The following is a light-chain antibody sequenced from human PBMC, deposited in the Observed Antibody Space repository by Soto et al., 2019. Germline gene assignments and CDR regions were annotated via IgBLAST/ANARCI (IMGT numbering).Light chain of an antibody. CDR3: QQYGSLIT. J-gene: IGKJ5*01. V-gene: IGKV3-20*01. CDR2: GAF. CDR1: QSLTSSY. Sequence: EIVLTQSPRTLSLSPRRRGTLSGRASQSLTSSYLAWYQQKPGQAPRLLIYGAFSRATGIPDRFSGSGSGTDFTLTISRLEPEDFAVYYCQQYGSLITFGQGTRLEIK.